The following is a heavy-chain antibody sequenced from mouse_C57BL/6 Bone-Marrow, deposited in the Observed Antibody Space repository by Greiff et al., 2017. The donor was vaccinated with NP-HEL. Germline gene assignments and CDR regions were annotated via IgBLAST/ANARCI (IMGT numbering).Heavy chain of an antibody. CDR3: ATSTRRAY. J-gene: IGHJ3*01. V-gene: IGHV5-6*01. Sequence: EVKLVESGGDLVKPGGSLKLSCAASGFTFSSYGMSWVRQTPDKRLEWVATISSGGSYTYYPDSVKGRFTISRDNAKNTLYLQMSSLKSEDTAMYYCATSTRRAYWGQGTLVTVSA. CDR1: GFTFSSYG. D-gene: IGHD2-1*01. CDR2: ISSGGSYT.